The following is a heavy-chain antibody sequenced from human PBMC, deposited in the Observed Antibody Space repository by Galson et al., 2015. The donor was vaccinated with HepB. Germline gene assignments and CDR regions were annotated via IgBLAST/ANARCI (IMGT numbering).Heavy chain of an antibody. CDR2: IWNDGSNK. CDR3: ARDVALAVLGPFDI. CDR1: GLTFSTYG. D-gene: IGHD6-19*01. Sequence: SLRLSCAVSGLTFSTYGMHWVRQAPGKGLEWVALIWNDGSNKNYADSVKGRFTISRDNAKNSLYLQMNILRAEDTAVYYCARDVALAVLGPFDIWGQGTMVTVSS. V-gene: IGHV3-33*01. J-gene: IGHJ3*02.